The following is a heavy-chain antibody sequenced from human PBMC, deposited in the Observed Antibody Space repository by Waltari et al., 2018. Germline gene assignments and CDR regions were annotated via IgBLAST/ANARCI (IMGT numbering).Heavy chain of an antibody. Sequence: QVQLVQSGAEVKKPGSSVKVSCKASGGTFSSYAISWVRQAPGQGFEWRGGIIPILGIANYAQKFQGRVTITADKSTSTAYMELSSLRSEDTAVYYCARGSYSSSWGWFDPWGQGTLVTVSS. CDR1: GGTFSSYA. V-gene: IGHV1-69*10. J-gene: IGHJ5*02. CDR2: IIPILGIA. D-gene: IGHD6-13*01. CDR3: ARGSYSSSWGWFDP.